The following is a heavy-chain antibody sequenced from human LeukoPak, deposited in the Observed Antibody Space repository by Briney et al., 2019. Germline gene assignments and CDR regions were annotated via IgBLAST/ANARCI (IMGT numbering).Heavy chain of an antibody. V-gene: IGHV3-23*01. D-gene: IGHD3-10*01. Sequence: GGSLRLSCAASGFTSSSYGMSWVRQAPGKGLEWVSAISGSGGNTYYADSVKGRFTVSRDNSKNTLYLQMNSLRAEDTAVYYCAKDGAGVYYGLDVWGQGTTVTVSS. CDR1: GFTSSSYG. CDR3: AKDGAGVYYGLDV. CDR2: ISGSGGNT. J-gene: IGHJ6*01.